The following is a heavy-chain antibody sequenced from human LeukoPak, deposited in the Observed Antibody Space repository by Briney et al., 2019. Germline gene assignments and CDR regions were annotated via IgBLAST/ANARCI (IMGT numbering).Heavy chain of an antibody. J-gene: IGHJ4*02. CDR1: GFTFSSYA. V-gene: IGHV3-23*01. Sequence: GGSLRLSCAASGFTFSSYAMSWVRQAPGKGLAWDSAISGSGGSTYYADSVKGRFTISRDNSKNTLYLQMNSLRAEDTAVYYCARGLRYFAWVLDYWGQGTLVTVYS. CDR3: ARGLRYFAWVLDY. D-gene: IGHD3-9*01. CDR2: ISGSGGST.